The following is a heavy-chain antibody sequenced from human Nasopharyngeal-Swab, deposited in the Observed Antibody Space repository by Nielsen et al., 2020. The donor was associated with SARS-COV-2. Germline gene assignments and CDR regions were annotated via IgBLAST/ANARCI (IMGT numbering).Heavy chain of an antibody. D-gene: IGHD6-6*01. CDR3: ARFTSVGDAFDI. J-gene: IGHJ3*02. CDR2: IYYSGST. Sequence: ESLKISCTVSGGSISSYYWSWIRQPPGKGLEWIGYIYYSGSTNYNPSLKSRVTISVDTSKNRFSLKLSSVTAADTAVYYCARFTSVGDAFDIWGQGTMVTVSS. V-gene: IGHV4-59*01. CDR1: GGSISSYY.